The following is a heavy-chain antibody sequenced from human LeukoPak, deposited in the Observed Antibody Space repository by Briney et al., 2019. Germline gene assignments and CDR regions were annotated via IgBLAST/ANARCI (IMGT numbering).Heavy chain of an antibody. V-gene: IGHV3-23*01. D-gene: IGHD3-10*01. Sequence: GGSLRLSCAASGFTFSSNLMSWVRQAPGKGLEWVSGISGSGATTYYAESGKGRFTISRDNSKNTLYLQMSRLRAEDTAVYYCTKVRGPWGQGTLVTVSS. CDR1: GFTFSSNL. CDR2: ISGSGATT. CDR3: TKVRGP. J-gene: IGHJ5*02.